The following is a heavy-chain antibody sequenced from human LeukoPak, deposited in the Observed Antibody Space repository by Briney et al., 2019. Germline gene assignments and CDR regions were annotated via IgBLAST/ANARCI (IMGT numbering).Heavy chain of an antibody. V-gene: IGHV3-30*18. Sequence: GGSLRLSCAPSGFTFSSYGMHWVRQAPGRGLEWVAVISYDGSHKYYGDSVKGRLTISRDNSKNTVYLQMSSLRTEDTAVYYCAKRSDSGSHTFDYWGQGTLVTVSS. J-gene: IGHJ4*02. D-gene: IGHD3-10*01. CDR2: ISYDGSHK. CDR3: AKRSDSGSHTFDY. CDR1: GFTFSSYG.